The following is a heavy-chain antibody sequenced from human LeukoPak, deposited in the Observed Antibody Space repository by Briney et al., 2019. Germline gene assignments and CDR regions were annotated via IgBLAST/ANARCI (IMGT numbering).Heavy chain of an antibody. Sequence: SETLSLTCAVYGGSFSGYYWSWIRQPPGKGLEWIGEINHSGSTNYNPSLKSRVTISVDTSKNQFSLKLSSVTAADTAVYYCAITSYYDFWSGYNWFEPWGQGNLVTVSS. CDR3: AITSYYDFWSGYNWFEP. D-gene: IGHD3-3*01. CDR1: GGSFSGYY. J-gene: IGHJ5*02. CDR2: INHSGST. V-gene: IGHV4-34*01.